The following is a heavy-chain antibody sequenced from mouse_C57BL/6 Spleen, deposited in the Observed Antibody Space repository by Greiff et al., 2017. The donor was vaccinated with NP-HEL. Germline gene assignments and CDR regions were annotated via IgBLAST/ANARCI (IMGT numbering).Heavy chain of an antibody. V-gene: IGHV1-4*01. CDR1: GYTFTSYT. CDR2: INPSSGYT. D-gene: IGHD1-1*01. Sequence: QVQLQQSGAELASPGASVKMSCKASGYTFTSYTMHWVKQRPGQGLEWIGYINPSSGYTKYNQKFKDKATLTADKSSSTAYMQLSSLTSEDSAVYYCALGSSYPFAYWGQGTLVTVSA. CDR3: ALGSSYPFAY. J-gene: IGHJ3*01.